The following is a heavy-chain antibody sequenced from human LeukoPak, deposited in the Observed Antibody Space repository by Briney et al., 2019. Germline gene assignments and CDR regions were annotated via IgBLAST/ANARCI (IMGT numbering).Heavy chain of an antibody. J-gene: IGHJ4*02. CDR3: ARGTGSSSWEYFDY. V-gene: IGHV3-48*03. CDR1: GFTFSTYE. D-gene: IGHD6-13*01. Sequence: PGGSLRLSCAASGFTFSTYEMNWFRQAPGKGLEWVSYISSSGSSIYYADSVKGRFTISRDNAKNSLYLQMNSLTAEDTAVYYCARGTGSSSWEYFDYWGQGTLVTVSS. CDR2: ISSSGSSI.